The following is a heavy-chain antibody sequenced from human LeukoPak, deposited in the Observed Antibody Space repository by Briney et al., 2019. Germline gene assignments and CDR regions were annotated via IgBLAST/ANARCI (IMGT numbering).Heavy chain of an antibody. J-gene: IGHJ4*02. D-gene: IGHD2-2*01. CDR1: GFTFSNYA. V-gene: IGHV3-30-3*01. CDR2: ISNDGGNK. Sequence: GGSLRLSCAASGFTFSNYAMHWVRQAPGKGLEWVAVISNDGGNKYYADSVKGRFIISRDNSKNRLYLQMNSLRVDDTAVYYCARDRPRSVIVVPAAMVYWGQGTLVTVSS. CDR3: ARDRPRSVIVVPAAMVY.